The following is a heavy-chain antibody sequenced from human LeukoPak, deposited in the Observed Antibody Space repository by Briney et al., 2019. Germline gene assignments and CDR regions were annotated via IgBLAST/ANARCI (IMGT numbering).Heavy chain of an antibody. Sequence: SETLSPTCAVYGGSFSGYYWSWIRQPPGKGLEWIGEINHSGSTNYNPSLKSRVTISVDTSKNQFSLKLSSVTAADTAVYYCVRAAGPYFDYWGQGTLVTVSS. CDR1: GGSFSGYY. CDR2: INHSGST. CDR3: VRAAGPYFDY. J-gene: IGHJ4*02. V-gene: IGHV4-34*01. D-gene: IGHD6-13*01.